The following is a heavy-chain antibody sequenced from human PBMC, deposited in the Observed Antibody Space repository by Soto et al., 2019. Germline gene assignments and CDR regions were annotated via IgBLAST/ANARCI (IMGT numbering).Heavy chain of an antibody. CDR3: AREHYGNSAWFDP. CDR1: GYTFPSYD. Sequence: QVQLVQSGAEVKKPGASVKLSCKASGYTFPSYDINWVRQATGQGLEWMGWMNPNSGNTGYAQKFQGRVTMTRNTSISTTYMELSSLRSEDTAVYDCAREHYGNSAWFDPWGQGTLVTVSS. CDR2: MNPNSGNT. V-gene: IGHV1-8*01. J-gene: IGHJ5*02. D-gene: IGHD3-10*01.